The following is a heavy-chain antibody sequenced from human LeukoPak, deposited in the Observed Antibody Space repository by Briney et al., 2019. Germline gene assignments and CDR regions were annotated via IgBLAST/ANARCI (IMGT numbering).Heavy chain of an antibody. CDR2: IIPIFGTA. Sequence: GSSVKVSCKASGGTFSSYAISWVRQAPGQGLEWMGGIIPIFGTANYAQKFQGRVTITADESTSTAYMELSSLRSEDTAVYYCARELLWFGELSVARPNWFDPWGQGTLVTVSS. D-gene: IGHD3-10*01. J-gene: IGHJ5*02. CDR1: GGTFSSYA. CDR3: ARELLWFGELSVARPNWFDP. V-gene: IGHV1-69*01.